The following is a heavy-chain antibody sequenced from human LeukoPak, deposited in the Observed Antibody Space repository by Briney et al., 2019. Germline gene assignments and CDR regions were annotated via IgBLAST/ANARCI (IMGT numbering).Heavy chain of an antibody. V-gene: IGHV1-69*13. CDR2: IIPIFGTA. CDR1: GGTFSSYA. CDR3: ARSWGSSWYKNYYYGMDV. D-gene: IGHD6-13*01. J-gene: IGHJ6*02. Sequence: GASVKVSCKASGGTFSSYATSWVRQAPGQGLEWMGGIIPIFGTANYAQKFQGRVTITADESTSTAYMELSSLRSEDTAVYYCARSWGSSWYKNYYYGMDVWGQGTTVTVSS.